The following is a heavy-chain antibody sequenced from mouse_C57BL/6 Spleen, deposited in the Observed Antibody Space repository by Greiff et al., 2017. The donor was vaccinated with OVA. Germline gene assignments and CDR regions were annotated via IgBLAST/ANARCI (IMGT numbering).Heavy chain of an antibody. V-gene: IGHV1-80*01. CDR1: GYAFSSYW. CDR2: IYPGDGDT. CDR3: ARSGSSFYAMDY. J-gene: IGHJ4*01. D-gene: IGHD1-1*01. Sequence: VQLQQSGAELVKPGASVKISCKASGYAFSSYWMNWVKQRPGKGLEWIGQIYPGDGDTNYNGKFKGKATLTADKSSSTAYMQLSSLTSEDSAVYFCARSGSSFYAMDYWGQGTSVTVSS.